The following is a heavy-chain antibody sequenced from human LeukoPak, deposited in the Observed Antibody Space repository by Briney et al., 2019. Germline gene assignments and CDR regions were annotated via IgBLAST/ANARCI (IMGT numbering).Heavy chain of an antibody. J-gene: IGHJ3*02. Sequence: GGSLRLSCAASGFTFSSYSMNWVRQAPGKGLEWVSSISSSSSYIYYADSVKGRFTISRDNAKNSLYLQMNSLRAEDTALYYCARGSAPDYYDSSGYAFDIWGQGTMVTVSS. CDR1: GFTFSSYS. D-gene: IGHD3-22*01. CDR3: ARGSAPDYYDSSGYAFDI. V-gene: IGHV3-21*01. CDR2: ISSSSSYI.